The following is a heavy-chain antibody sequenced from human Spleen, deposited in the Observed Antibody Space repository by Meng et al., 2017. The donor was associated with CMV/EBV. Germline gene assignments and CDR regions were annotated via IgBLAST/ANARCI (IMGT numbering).Heavy chain of an antibody. D-gene: IGHD6-13*01. CDR3: ARGRRYSSSCCNWFDP. J-gene: IGHJ5*02. V-gene: IGHV4-34*01. Sequence: YGGSFSGYYWSWIRQPPGKGLEWIGEINHSGSTNYNPSLKSRVTISVDTSKNQFSLKLSSVTAADTAVYYCARGRRYSSSCCNWFDPWGQGTLVTVSS. CDR2: INHSGST. CDR1: GGSFSGYY.